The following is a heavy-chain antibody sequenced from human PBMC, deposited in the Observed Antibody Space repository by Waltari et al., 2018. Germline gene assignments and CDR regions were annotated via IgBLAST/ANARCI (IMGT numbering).Heavy chain of an antibody. V-gene: IGHV1-69-2*01. CDR1: GNIFTDYY. CDR3: ANSMSGPRVQ. Sequence: EAQLIQSGAQVKSPGATVTVPCKAFGNIFTDYYIHWKQQVPGKGPKWMARLDPENGATEFADRFQCRLTVTADTSTDTAYMELSGLTSEDTATYYCANSMSGPRVQWGQGTQVTVSP. CDR2: LDPENGAT. J-gene: IGHJ4*02. D-gene: IGHD3-3*01.